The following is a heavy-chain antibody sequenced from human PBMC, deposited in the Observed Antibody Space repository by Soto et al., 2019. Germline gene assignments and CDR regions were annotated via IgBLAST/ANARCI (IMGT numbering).Heavy chain of an antibody. Sequence: PSETLSLTCTVSGGSIRSSSYYWGWIRQPPGKGLEWIGSIYYSGSTYYNPSLKSRVTISVDTSKNQFSLKLSSVTAADTAVYYCARSRIVVVVAATPGGLRYYMDVWGKGTTVTVSS. CDR1: GGSIRSSSYY. CDR3: ARSRIVVVVAATPGGLRYYMDV. CDR2: IYYSGST. D-gene: IGHD2-15*01. V-gene: IGHV4-39*01. J-gene: IGHJ6*03.